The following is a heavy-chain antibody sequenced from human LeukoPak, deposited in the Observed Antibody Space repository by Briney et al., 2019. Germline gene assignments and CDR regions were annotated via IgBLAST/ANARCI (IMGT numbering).Heavy chain of an antibody. CDR3: ARDPGGGFSAFDL. J-gene: IGHJ3*01. D-gene: IGHD4-23*01. CDR1: GFSFSTYS. CDR2: ISSGATDI. V-gene: IGHV3-48*02. Sequence: PGGSLRLSCAASGFSFSTYSMNWVGQAPGKGLEWLLYISSGATDIYYADSLRGRFTISRDNANNSLYLQMNSLRDEDTAMYYCARDPGGGFSAFDLWGQGTMVTVS.